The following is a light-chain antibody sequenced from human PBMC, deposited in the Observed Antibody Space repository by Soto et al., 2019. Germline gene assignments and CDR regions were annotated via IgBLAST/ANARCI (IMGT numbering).Light chain of an antibody. V-gene: IGLV3-21*02. CDR3: QVWDISSDQYL. CDR2: DDS. CDR1: NIASKS. J-gene: IGLJ1*01. Sequence: SYELTQPPSVSVAPGQTARITCGGNNIASKSVHWYQQRPGQAPVLVLYDDSNRPSGIPARFSGSNSGSTATLTISSVEAGDGADYFCQVWDISSDQYLFGAGTKLTVL.